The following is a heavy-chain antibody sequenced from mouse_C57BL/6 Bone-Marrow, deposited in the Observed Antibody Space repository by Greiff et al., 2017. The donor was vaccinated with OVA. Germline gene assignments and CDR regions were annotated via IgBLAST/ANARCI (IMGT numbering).Heavy chain of an antibody. J-gene: IGHJ2*01. CDR2: INPNNGGT. V-gene: IGHV1-26*01. Sequence: VQLQQSGPELVKPGASVKISCKASGYTFTDYYMNWVKQSHGKSLEWIGDINPNNGGTSYNQKFKGKATLTVAKSSSTAYMELRSLTSEDSAVYYCARGAPGVYYFDYWGQGTTLTVSS. D-gene: IGHD3-1*01. CDR3: ARGAPGVYYFDY. CDR1: GYTFTDYY.